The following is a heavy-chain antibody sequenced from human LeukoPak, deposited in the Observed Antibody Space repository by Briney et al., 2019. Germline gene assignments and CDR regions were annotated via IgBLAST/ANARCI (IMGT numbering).Heavy chain of an antibody. CDR3: ARHREGDGGSYFRQFDY. J-gene: IGHJ4*02. D-gene: IGHD1-26*01. CDR2: ISGTGST. Sequence: SGTLSLTCSVSAGSISSHYWSWIREPPGKELEWIGYISGTGSTNYNPSLKSRVIFSVDTSKNQFSLKLSSVTAADTAMYYCARHREGDGGSYFRQFDYWGRGTLVTVSS. V-gene: IGHV4-59*08. CDR1: AGSISSHY.